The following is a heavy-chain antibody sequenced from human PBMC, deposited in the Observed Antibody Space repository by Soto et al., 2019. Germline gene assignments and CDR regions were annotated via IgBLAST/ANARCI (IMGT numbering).Heavy chain of an antibody. D-gene: IGHD6-13*01. V-gene: IGHV3-33*01. J-gene: IGHJ4*02. CDR1: GFTFSKYD. CDR2: IWYDGSNK. Sequence: QVQLVESGGGVVQPGRSLRLSCAASGFTFSKYDMHWVRQAPGKGLEWMAVIWYDGSNKDYADSVKGRFTISRDNSKNTLYLQMNSLRAEDTAVYYCARDLGAAGTRGFDYWGQGTLVTVSS. CDR3: ARDLGAAGTRGFDY.